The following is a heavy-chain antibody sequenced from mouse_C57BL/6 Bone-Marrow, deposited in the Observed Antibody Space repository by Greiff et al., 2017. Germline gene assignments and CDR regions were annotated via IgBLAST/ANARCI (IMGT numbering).Heavy chain of an antibody. J-gene: IGHJ2*01. V-gene: IGHV1-52*01. CDR3: ARWGLYYGNYGYFDY. CDR1: GYTFTSYW. D-gene: IGHD2-1*01. Sequence: QVQLQQPGAELVRPGSSVKLSCKASGYTFTSYWMHWVKQRPIQGLEWIGNIDPSDSETHYNQKFKDKATLTVDKSSSTAYMQLSSLASEDSAVYYFARWGLYYGNYGYFDYWGQGTTLTVSS. CDR2: IDPSDSET.